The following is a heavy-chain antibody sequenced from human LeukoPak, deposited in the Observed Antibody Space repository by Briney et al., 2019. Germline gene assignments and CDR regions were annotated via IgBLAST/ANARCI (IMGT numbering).Heavy chain of an antibody. CDR2: IYPGDSDT. V-gene: IGHV5-51*01. J-gene: IGHJ4*02. CDR3: VVYDSSGYFKPNNMEIFDY. D-gene: IGHD3-22*01. CDR1: GYSFTCYW. Sequence: GESLKISCKGSGYSFTCYWIGWVRQMPGKGLEWMGIIYPGDSDTRYSPSFQGQVTISADKSISTAYLQWSSLKASDTAMYYCVVYDSSGYFKPNNMEIFDYWGQGTLVTVSS.